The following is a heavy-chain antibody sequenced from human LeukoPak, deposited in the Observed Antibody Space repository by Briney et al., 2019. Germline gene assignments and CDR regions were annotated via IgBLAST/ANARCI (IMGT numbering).Heavy chain of an antibody. CDR2: INPNSGGT. V-gene: IGHV1-2*02. CDR3: TRGKAAYDILTGYWPAPPDY. CDR1: GYTFTGYY. Sequence: ASGKVSCKASGYTFTGYYMHWVRQAPGQGLEWMGWINPNSGGTNYAQKFQGRVTMTRDTSISTAYMELSRPRSDDTAVYYCTRGKAAYDILTGYWPAPPDYWGQGTLVTVSS. J-gene: IGHJ4*02. D-gene: IGHD3-9*01.